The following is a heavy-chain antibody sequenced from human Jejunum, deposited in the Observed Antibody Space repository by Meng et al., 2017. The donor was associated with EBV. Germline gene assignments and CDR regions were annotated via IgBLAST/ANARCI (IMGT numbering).Heavy chain of an antibody. CDR1: GGSISDNDW. D-gene: IGHD3-22*01. V-gene: IGHV4-4*02. CDR3: AGNGYYALEY. J-gene: IGHJ4*02. CDR2: IYHGGGT. Sequence: QGEPEEAGPKLGKPSGTRSRTCVVAGGSISDNDWWSWVRQPPGKGLEWLGEIYHGGGTNYNPSLESRVTISVDKSKNQFSLKLNSVTVADTAVYYCAGNGYYALEYWGPGILVTVSS.